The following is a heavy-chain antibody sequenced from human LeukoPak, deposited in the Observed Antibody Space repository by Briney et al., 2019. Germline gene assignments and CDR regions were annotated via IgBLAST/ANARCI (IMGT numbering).Heavy chain of an antibody. Sequence: PGGSLRLSCAASGFTFSIYAMSWVRQAPGKGLEWVTSVSGGGLDTYYADSVKGRFTISRDHSKNTLYLEMNSLRVEDTADYYCARGLDYGNYVGCHYWGQGTKVTVSS. D-gene: IGHD4-11*01. CDR1: GFTFSIYA. V-gene: IGHV3-23*01. CDR3: ARGLDYGNYVGCHY. CDR2: VSGGGLDT. J-gene: IGHJ4*02.